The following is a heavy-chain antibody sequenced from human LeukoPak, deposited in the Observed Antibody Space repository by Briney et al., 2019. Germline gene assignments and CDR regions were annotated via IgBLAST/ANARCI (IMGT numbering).Heavy chain of an antibody. V-gene: IGHV4-38-2*02. CDR1: GYSISSGYY. J-gene: IGHJ4*02. CDR3: ARSPYQLLYLDY. Sequence: SETLSLTCTVSGYSISSGYYWGWIRQPPGQGLEWIGSIYHSGSTYYNPSLKSRVTISVDTSKNQFSLRLSSVTAADTAVYYCARSPYQLLYLDYWGQGTLVTVSS. D-gene: IGHD2-2*01. CDR2: IYHSGST.